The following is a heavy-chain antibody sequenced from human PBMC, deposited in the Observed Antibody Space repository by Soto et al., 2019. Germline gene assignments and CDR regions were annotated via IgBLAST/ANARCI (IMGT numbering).Heavy chain of an antibody. D-gene: IGHD2-15*01. J-gene: IGHJ4*02. Sequence: EVQLLESGGGLVQPGGSLRLSCAASGFTFTAYAMSWVRQAPGKGLEWISIISGRADDTNYADSVKGRFTISRDNSKNTVYLQMNRLRAEDTAVYYCAKGSCSGGSCFRFDYWGQGTLVTVSS. CDR3: AKGSCSGGSCFRFDY. CDR2: ISGRADDT. CDR1: GFTFTAYA. V-gene: IGHV3-23*01.